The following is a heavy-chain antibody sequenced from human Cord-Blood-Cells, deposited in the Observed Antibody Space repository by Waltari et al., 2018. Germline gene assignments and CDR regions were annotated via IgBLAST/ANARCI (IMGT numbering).Heavy chain of an antibody. Sequence: QVQLQQWGAGLLKPSETLSLTCAVYGGSFSGYYWSWIRQPPGKGLEWIGESNHSGSTNYNPSLKSRVTISVDTSKNQFSLKLSSVTAADTAVYYCARTSYYYDSSGYYYGYFDLWGRGTLVTVSS. CDR2: SNHSGST. V-gene: IGHV4-34*01. J-gene: IGHJ2*01. CDR1: GGSFSGYY. D-gene: IGHD3-22*01. CDR3: ARTSYYYDSSGYYYGYFDL.